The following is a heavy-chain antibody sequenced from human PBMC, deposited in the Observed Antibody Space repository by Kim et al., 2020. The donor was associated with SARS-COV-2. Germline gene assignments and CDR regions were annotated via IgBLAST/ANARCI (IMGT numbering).Heavy chain of an antibody. J-gene: IGHJ4*02. V-gene: IGHV3-30*01. Sequence: GSTKNYVDSVKGRFTISRDKSKNTLYLQMNSLGAEDTAVYYCARVSGKWYWGQGTLVTVSS. CDR3: ARVSGKWY. D-gene: IGHD1-26*01. CDR2: GSTK.